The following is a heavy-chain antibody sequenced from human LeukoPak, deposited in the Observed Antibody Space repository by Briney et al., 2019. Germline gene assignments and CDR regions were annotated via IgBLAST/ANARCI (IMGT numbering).Heavy chain of an antibody. V-gene: IGHV3-23*01. D-gene: IGHD2-15*01. CDR1: GFTFSSYA. CDR2: ISGSGGST. CDR3: VRPPSPQYSNWFDP. J-gene: IGHJ5*02. Sequence: GGSLRLSCAASGFTFSSYAMSWVRQAPGKGLEWVSAISGSGGSTYYADSVKGRSTISRDNSKNTLYLQMNSLRAEDTAVYYCVRPPSPQYSNWFDPWGQGTLVTVSS.